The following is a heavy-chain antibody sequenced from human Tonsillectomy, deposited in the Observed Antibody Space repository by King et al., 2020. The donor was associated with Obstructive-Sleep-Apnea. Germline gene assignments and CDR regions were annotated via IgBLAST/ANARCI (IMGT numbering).Heavy chain of an antibody. J-gene: IGHJ3*02. CDR3: ARHRRWLQFGDAFDI. CDR1: GGSISSYY. V-gene: IGHV4-59*08. Sequence: VQLQESGPGLVKPSETLSLTCTVSGGSISSYYWSWIRQPPGKGLEWIGYIYYSGSTNYNPSLKSRVTISVDTSKNQFSLKLSSVTAADTAVYYCARHRRWLQFGDAFDIWGQGTMVTVSS. D-gene: IGHD5-24*01. CDR2: IYYSGST.